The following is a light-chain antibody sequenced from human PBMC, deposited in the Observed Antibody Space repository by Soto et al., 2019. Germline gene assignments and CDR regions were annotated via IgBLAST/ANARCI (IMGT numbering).Light chain of an antibody. J-gene: IGKJ1*01. CDR1: QSISSW. V-gene: IGKV1-5*03. Sequence: DIPMTESPSTMSASVGHRVTITCWASQSISSWLAWYQQKPGKAPKILIYKASTLESGVPSRFSGSGSGTEFTLTISNLKPDDFATDYCQQYNSYWTFGQGTKVDIK. CDR3: QQYNSYWT. CDR2: KAS.